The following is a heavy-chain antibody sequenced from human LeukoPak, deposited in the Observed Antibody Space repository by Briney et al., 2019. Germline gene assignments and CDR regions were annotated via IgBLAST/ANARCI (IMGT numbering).Heavy chain of an antibody. J-gene: IGHJ4*02. Sequence: ASVKVSCKASGYTLTGYYMHWVRQAPGQGLEWMGWINPNSGGTNYAQKFQGRVTMTRDTSISTAYMELSRLRSDDTAVYYCAIDSSSWSFYFDYWGQGTLVTVSS. CDR1: GYTLTGYY. D-gene: IGHD6-13*01. CDR3: AIDSSSWSFYFDY. V-gene: IGHV1-2*02. CDR2: INPNSGGT.